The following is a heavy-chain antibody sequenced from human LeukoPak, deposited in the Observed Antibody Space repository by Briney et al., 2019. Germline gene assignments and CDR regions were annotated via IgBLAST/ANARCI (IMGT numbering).Heavy chain of an antibody. D-gene: IGHD3-22*01. Sequence: SETLSLTCAVYGGSFSGYYWSWIRQPPGKGLEWIGYIYHSGNTNYNPSLKSRVTISIDTSKNQFSLKLSSVTAADTAVYYCARGYFDSSGYSNPFDSWGQGTLVTVSS. J-gene: IGHJ4*02. CDR1: GGSFSGYY. CDR3: ARGYFDSSGYSNPFDS. V-gene: IGHV4-59*01. CDR2: IYHSGNT.